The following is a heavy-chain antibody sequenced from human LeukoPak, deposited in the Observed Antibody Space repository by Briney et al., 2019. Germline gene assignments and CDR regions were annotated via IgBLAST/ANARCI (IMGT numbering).Heavy chain of an antibody. J-gene: IGHJ4*02. CDR1: GFTFSSYW. CDR3: ARGTATVVSH. D-gene: IGHD4-23*01. V-gene: IGHV3-74*01. Sequence: GGSLRLSCAASGFTFSSYWMHWVRQAPGKGLVWVSHITGDGTGTSYADSVKGRFTISRDNAKNTVYLQMNSLRAEDTAVYYCARGTATVVSHWGQGTLVTVSP. CDR2: ITGDGTGT.